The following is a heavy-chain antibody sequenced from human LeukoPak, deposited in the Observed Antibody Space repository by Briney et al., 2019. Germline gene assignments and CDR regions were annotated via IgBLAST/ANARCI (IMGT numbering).Heavy chain of an antibody. J-gene: IGHJ4*02. D-gene: IGHD4-17*01. CDR1: GGSISSYY. CDR2: IYYSGST. V-gene: IGHV4-59*08. Sequence: PSETLSLTCTVSGGSISSYYWSWIRQPPGKGLEWIGYIYYSGSTNSNPSLKSRVTISVDTSKNQFSLKLSSVTAADMAAYYCARRVAVNPRYYFDYWGQGTLVTVSS. CDR3: ARRVAVNPRYYFDY.